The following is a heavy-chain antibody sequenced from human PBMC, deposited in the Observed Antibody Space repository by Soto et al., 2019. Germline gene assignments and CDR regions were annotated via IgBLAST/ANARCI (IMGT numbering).Heavy chain of an antibody. CDR3: ARLRAGRQWELLKGSGYYYYGMDV. D-gene: IGHD1-26*01. J-gene: IGHJ6*02. CDR2: IYPGDSDT. V-gene: IGHV5-51*01. Sequence: PGESLKISCKGSGYSFTSYWIGWVRQMPGKGLEWMGIIYPGDSDTRYSPSFQGQVTISADKSISTAYLQWSSLKASDTAMYYCARLRAGRQWELLKGSGYYYYGMDVWGQGTTVTVSS. CDR1: GYSFTSYW.